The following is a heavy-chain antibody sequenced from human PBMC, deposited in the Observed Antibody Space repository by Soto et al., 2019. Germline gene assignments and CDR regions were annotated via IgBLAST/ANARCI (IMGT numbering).Heavy chain of an antibody. CDR2: INHSGST. CDR1: GGSFSGYY. J-gene: IGHJ4*02. D-gene: IGHD5-18*01. CDR3: ARASNXXGNSYGPDY. V-gene: IGHV4-34*01. Sequence: QVQLQQWGAGLLKPSETLSLTCAVYGGSFSGYYWSWIRQPPGKGLEWIGEINHSGSTNYNPSLTTRVTISGDTSMNQFSLKLSSVTAADTAVYYCARASNXXGNSYGPDYWGQGTLVTVSS.